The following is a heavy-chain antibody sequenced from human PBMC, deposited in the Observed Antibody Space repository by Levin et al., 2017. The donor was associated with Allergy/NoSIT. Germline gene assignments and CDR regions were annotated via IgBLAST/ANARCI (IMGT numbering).Heavy chain of an antibody. CDR2: IYPGDSDT. J-gene: IGHJ6*02. V-gene: IGHV5-51*01. Sequence: KVSCKGSGYSFTSYWIGWVRQMPGKGLEWMGIIYPGDSDTRYSPSFQGQVTISADKSISTAYLQWSSLKASDTAMYYCARLSGYYPNYYGMDVWGQGTTVTVSS. CDR3: ARLSGYYPNYYGMDV. D-gene: IGHD3-3*01. CDR1: GYSFTSYW.